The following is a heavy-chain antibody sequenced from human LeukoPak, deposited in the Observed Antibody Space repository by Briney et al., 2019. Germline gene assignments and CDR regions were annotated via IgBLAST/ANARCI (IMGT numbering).Heavy chain of an antibody. D-gene: IGHD1-26*01. CDR1: GGSISSSNCY. CDR2: IYYTGST. Sequence: SETLSLTCTVSGGSISSSNCYWGWIRQPPGKGLEWIGSIYYTGSTSYNPSLKSRVTISVDTSKNQFSLKLSSVTAADTAMYYCARVEELLGLDYWGQGTLVTVSS. CDR3: ARVEELLGLDY. J-gene: IGHJ4*02. V-gene: IGHV4-39*01.